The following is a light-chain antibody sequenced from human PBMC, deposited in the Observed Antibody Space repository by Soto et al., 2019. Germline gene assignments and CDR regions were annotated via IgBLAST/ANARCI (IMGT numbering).Light chain of an antibody. CDR1: QSVDNK. Sequence: EVVMTQSPATLSLSPGERATLSCRASQSVDNKLAWYQQKPGRAPRLLSQGGSIRATGIPARFRGSGFGTDFTLTISSLQSEDFAIYYCTQYNEWVWTFGQGTKLEIK. CDR2: GGS. V-gene: IGKV3-15*01. CDR3: TQYNEWVWT. J-gene: IGKJ1*01.